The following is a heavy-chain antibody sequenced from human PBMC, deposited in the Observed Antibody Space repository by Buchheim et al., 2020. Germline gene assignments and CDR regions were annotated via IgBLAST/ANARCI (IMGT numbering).Heavy chain of an antibody. CDR1: GFTFRSYA. V-gene: IGHV3-23*01. J-gene: IGHJ4*02. CDR3: AKSPDSSGYYGEAYYFDC. D-gene: IGHD3-22*01. Sequence: EVQLLESGGGLVHPGGSLRLSCAASGFTFRSYAMSWVRQAPGKGLEWVSAISGSGGNIYYAKSVKGRFTISRDNSKNTLYLQMNSLRAEDTAIYFCAKSPDSSGYYGEAYYFDCWGQGTL. CDR2: ISGSGGNI.